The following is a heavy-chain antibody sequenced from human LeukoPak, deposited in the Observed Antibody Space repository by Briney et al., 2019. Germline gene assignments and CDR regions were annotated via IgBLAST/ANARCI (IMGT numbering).Heavy chain of an antibody. CDR1: GGSISSYY. D-gene: IGHD3-3*01. Sequence: SETLSLTCTVSGGSISSYYWSWLRQPPGKGLEWIGYIYYSGSTNYNPSLKSRVTISVDTSKNQFSLKLSSVTAADTAVYYCARTGLRGGVVMDTDAFDIWGQGTMVTVSS. CDR3: ARTGLRGGVVMDTDAFDI. V-gene: IGHV4-59*01. J-gene: IGHJ3*02. CDR2: IYYSGST.